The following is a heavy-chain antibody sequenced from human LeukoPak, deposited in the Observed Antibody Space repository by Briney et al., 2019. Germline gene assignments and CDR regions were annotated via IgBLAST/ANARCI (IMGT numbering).Heavy chain of an antibody. CDR1: GGSISSYY. V-gene: IGHV4-59*08. J-gene: IGHJ4*02. Sequence: PSETLSLTCTVSGGSISSYYWSWIRQPPGKGLEWIGYIYYSGSTNYNPSLKSRVTISVDTSKNQFSLKLSSVTAADTAVYYCAGIYGDYVEFNYWGQGTLVTVSS. D-gene: IGHD4-17*01. CDR3: AGIYGDYVEFNY. CDR2: IYYSGST.